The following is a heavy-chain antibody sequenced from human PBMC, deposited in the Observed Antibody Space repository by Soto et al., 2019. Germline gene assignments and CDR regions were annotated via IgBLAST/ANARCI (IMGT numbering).Heavy chain of an antibody. CDR3: ARDVYCRRNSCLRKIVEY. CDR1: GFTFSNYG. CDR2: MSNDGKNK. Sequence: QVQLVESGGGVVQPGRSLRLSCAASGFTFSNYGMHWVSPAPGKGLEWVAIMSNDGKNKFYADSVNGRFTISRDDSKNTLYLQMDSLKTEDTAVYSCARDVYCRRNSCLRKIVEYCGQGTLVTVSS. V-gene: IGHV3-30*03. J-gene: IGHJ4*02. D-gene: IGHD2-2*01.